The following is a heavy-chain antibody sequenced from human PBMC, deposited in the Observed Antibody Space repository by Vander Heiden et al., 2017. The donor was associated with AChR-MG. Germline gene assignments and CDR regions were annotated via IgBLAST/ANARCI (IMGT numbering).Heavy chain of an antibody. V-gene: IGHV3-30*18. J-gene: IGHJ4*02. CDR1: GFTFSSYG. CDR3: AKVFGTYSSGWYRGVYFDY. Sequence: QVQLGESGGGVVQPGRSLRLSCAASGFTFSSYGMHWVRQAPGKGLEWVAVISYDGSNKYYADSVKGRFTISRDNSKNTLYLQMNSLRAEDTAVYYCAKVFGTYSSGWYRGVYFDYWGQGTLVTVSS. D-gene: IGHD6-19*01. CDR2: ISYDGSNK.